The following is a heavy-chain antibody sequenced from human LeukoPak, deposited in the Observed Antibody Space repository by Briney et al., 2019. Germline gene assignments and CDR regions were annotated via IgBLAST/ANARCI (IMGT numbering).Heavy chain of an antibody. CDR1: GGSLSGYY. J-gene: IGHJ3*02. D-gene: IGHD6-19*01. Sequence: SETLSLTCAVYGGSLSGYYWSWIRQPPGKGLEWIGEINHSGSTNYNPSLKSRVTISVDTSKNQFSLKLSSATAADTAVYYCARGRYSSGWYDAFDIWGQGTMVTVSS. CDR2: INHSGST. CDR3: ARGRYSSGWYDAFDI. V-gene: IGHV4-34*01.